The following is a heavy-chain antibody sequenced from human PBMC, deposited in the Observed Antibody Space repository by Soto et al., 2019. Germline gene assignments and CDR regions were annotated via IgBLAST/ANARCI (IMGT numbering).Heavy chain of an antibody. CDR3: ARGRGDYVAFDI. Sequence: PSETLSLTCAVSGYSISSGYYWGWIRQPPGKGLEWIGSIYHSGSTYYNPSLKSRVTISVDTSKNQFSLKLSSVTAADTAVYYCARGRGDYVAFDIWGQGTMVT. CDR1: GYSISSGYY. CDR2: IYHSGST. J-gene: IGHJ3*02. D-gene: IGHD4-17*01. V-gene: IGHV4-38-2*01.